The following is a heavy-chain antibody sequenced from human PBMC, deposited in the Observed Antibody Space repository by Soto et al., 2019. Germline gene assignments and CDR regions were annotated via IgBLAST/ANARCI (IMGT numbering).Heavy chain of an antibody. J-gene: IGHJ4*02. CDR2: ISAYNGHT. CDR1: GYTFDTYG. Sequence: QVQLVQSGSEVKRPGASVRVSCKASGYTFDTYGISWVRQAPGQGLEWMGWISAYNGHTDYAQRFQGRVTMTTDTSTNTASLELRGLRSDDTAVYYCARGRTWGARDFDYWGQGTLVTVSS. CDR3: ARGRTWGARDFDY. V-gene: IGHV1-18*01. D-gene: IGHD3-16*01.